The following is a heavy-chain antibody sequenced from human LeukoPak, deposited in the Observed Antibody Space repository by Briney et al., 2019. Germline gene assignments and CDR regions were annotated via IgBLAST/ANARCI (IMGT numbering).Heavy chain of an antibody. CDR3: ARDSVVVAATHWYFDL. J-gene: IGHJ2*01. D-gene: IGHD2-15*01. V-gene: IGHV1-46*01. CDR2: INPSGGST. CDR1: GYTFTSYY. Sequence: ASVKVSCKASGYTFTSYYVHWVRQAPGQGLEWMGIINPSGGSTSYAQKFQGRVTMTRDTSTSTVYMELSSLRSEDTAVYYCARDSVVVAATHWYFDLWGRGTLVTVSS.